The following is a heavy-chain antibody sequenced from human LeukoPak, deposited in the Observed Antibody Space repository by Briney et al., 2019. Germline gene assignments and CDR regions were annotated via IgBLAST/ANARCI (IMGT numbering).Heavy chain of an antibody. J-gene: IGHJ4*02. D-gene: IGHD7-27*01. V-gene: IGHV3-74*01. CDR1: GFTFSSDW. CDR3: ARELGGGRDF. Sequence: SGGSLRLSCADSGFTFSSDWMHWVRQAPGKGLVWVSRITPDGSSTNYADSVWGRFTISRDNARSTLYLHMDSLRAEDTAVYYCARELGGGRDFWGQGTLVTVSS. CDR2: ITPDGSST.